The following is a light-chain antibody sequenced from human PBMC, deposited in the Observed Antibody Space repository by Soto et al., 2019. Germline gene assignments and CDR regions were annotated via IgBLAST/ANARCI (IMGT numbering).Light chain of an antibody. Sequence: VLTQSPGTLSLSPGERATLSYSSSQSLYNSFLAWYQQKPGQTPRLLINAVSNRANGVPDRFSGSGSGTDFTPTLSRLEPADFAVYYCQKDGSPPHIFGQRTQVEI. V-gene: IGKV3-20*01. J-gene: IGKJ2*01. CDR2: AVS. CDR3: QKDGSPPHI. CDR1: QSLYNSF.